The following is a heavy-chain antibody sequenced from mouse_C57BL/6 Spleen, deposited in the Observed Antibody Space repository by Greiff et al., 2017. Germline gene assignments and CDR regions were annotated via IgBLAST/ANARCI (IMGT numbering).Heavy chain of an antibody. CDR1: GFTFSDAW. V-gene: IGHV6-6*01. CDR3: TRGLRRDWYFDV. CDR2: IRNKANNHAT. Sequence: EVKVVESGGGLVQPGGSMKLSCAASGFTFSDAWMDWVRQSPEKGLEWVAEIRNKANNHATYYAESVKGRFTISRDDSKSSVYLQMNSLRAEDTGIYYCTRGLRRDWYFDVWGTGTTVTVSS. J-gene: IGHJ1*03. D-gene: IGHD2-2*01.